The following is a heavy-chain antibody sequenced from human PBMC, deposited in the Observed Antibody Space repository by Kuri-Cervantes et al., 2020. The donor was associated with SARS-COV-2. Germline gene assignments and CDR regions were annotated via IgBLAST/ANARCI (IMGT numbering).Heavy chain of an antibody. CDR1: GFTFSFHS. CDR2: ISSSSTYI. J-gene: IGHJ6*03. CDR3: ARAVGGSSAGDYSMDV. D-gene: IGHD6-6*01. V-gene: IGHV3-21*01. Sequence: GGSLRLSCAASGFTFSFHSMNWVRQAPGKGLEWVSSISSSSTYIYYPDSVKGRFTNSRDNAKNSLFLQMNSLRADDTAVYYCARAVGGSSAGDYSMDVWGKGTTVTVSS.